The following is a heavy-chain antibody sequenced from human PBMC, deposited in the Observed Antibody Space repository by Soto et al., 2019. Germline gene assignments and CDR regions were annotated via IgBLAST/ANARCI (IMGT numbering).Heavy chain of an antibody. D-gene: IGHD3-22*01. Sequence: PGESLKISCQGSGNSFNNYWIGWVRQMPGKGLEWMGIIYPATSDTRYTPSSQGQVTMSADKSISTVFLQWASLKASDTAVYFCARKDKSGYFNWFDPWGQGTLVTVSS. CDR1: GNSFNNYW. CDR2: IYPATSDT. J-gene: IGHJ5*02. CDR3: ARKDKSGYFNWFDP. V-gene: IGHV5-51*01.